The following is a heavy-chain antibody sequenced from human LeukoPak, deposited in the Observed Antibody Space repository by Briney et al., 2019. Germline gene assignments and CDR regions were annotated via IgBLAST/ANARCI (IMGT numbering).Heavy chain of an antibody. CDR2: ISAYNGNT. J-gene: IGHJ6*02. CDR1: GYTFTSYG. Sequence: ASVKVSCKASGYTFTSYGISWVRQAPGQGLEWMGWISAYNGNTNYAQKLQGRVTMTTDTSTSTAYMELRSLRSDDTAVYYCAKDPGEYSSGYYYYGMDVWGQGTTVTVSS. CDR3: AKDPGEYSSGYYYYGMDV. D-gene: IGHD6-19*01. V-gene: IGHV1-18*01.